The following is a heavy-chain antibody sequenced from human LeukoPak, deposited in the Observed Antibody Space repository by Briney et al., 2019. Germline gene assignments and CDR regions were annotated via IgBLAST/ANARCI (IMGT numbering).Heavy chain of an antibody. V-gene: IGHV4-59*01. CDR1: GGSISSYY. CDR2: IYYSGST. J-gene: IGHJ4*02. Sequence: SETLSLTCTVSGGSISSYYWSWIRQPPGKGLEWIWYIYYSGSTNYNPSLKSRVTISVDTSKNQFSLKLSSVTAADTAVYYCARDDYGDYFDYWGQGTLVTVSS. D-gene: IGHD4-17*01. CDR3: ARDDYGDYFDY.